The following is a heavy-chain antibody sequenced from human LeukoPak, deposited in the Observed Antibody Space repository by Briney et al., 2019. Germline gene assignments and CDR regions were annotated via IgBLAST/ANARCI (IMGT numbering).Heavy chain of an antibody. J-gene: IGHJ4*02. CDR2: IYHSGST. CDR1: NFSISSGYY. V-gene: IGHV4-38-2*01. Sequence: SDTLSLTCAVSNFSISSGYYWAWIRQPPGRGLAWLGSIYHSGSTYYNPSLKSRGTISIDTSKNQFSLKLTSVTAADTAVYYCARVWVGYVAAAGYWGQGTLVTVSS. CDR3: ARVWVGYVAAAGY. D-gene: IGHD6-13*01.